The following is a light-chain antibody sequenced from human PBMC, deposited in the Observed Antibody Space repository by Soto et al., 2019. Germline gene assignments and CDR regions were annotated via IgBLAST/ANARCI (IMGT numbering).Light chain of an antibody. J-gene: IGLJ1*01. CDR2: DVS. CDR1: SSDVGGNH. V-gene: IGLV2-14*01. Sequence: QSALTQPASVSGSPGQSITISCTGTSSDVGGNHVSWYQQHPGKAPRLIIYDVSNRPSGISNRFSGSKSDNTASLTISGLQADDEAVYYCSSHTSSSRYVFGTGTKVTVL. CDR3: SSHTSSSRYV.